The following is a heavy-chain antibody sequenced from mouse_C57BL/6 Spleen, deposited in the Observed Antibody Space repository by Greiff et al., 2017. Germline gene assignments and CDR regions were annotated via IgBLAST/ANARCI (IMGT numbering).Heavy chain of an antibody. CDR3: ARDGGLRPYWYFDV. CDR2: ISDGGSYT. J-gene: IGHJ1*03. Sequence: EVKLMESGGGLVKPGGSLKLSCAASGFTFSSYAMSWVRQTPEKRLEWVATISDGGSYTYYPDNVKGRFTISRDNAKNNLYLQMSHLKSEDTAMYYCARDGGLRPYWYFDVWGTGTTVTVSS. CDR1: GFTFSSYA. D-gene: IGHD2-4*01. V-gene: IGHV5-4*01.